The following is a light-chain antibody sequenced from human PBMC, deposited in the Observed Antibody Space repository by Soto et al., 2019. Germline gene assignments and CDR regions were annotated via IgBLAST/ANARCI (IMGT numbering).Light chain of an antibody. CDR2: SAS. V-gene: IGKV1-9*01. CDR1: QDIRVF. Sequence: DIQLTQSPSFLSASEGDRVTITCRASQDIRVFLAWYQHKPGKAPRLLIDSASTLQSGVPSRFSGSRSGTEFALTISSLQPEDSATYYCQKSNNYHLTIRHVTQVDIK. J-gene: IGKJ3*01. CDR3: QKSNNYHLT.